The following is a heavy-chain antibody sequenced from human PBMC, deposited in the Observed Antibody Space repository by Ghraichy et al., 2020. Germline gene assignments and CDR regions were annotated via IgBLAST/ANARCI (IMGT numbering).Heavy chain of an antibody. V-gene: IGHV3-43D*03. D-gene: IGHD3-22*01. CDR3: VRDRDSSSWYFDL. CDR2: ISWDGETT. Sequence: GESLNISCEASGFTFADHAMHWVREVPVKRLECVSLISWDGETTDYADSVKGRFTISRDNSKDSVSLQMSSLRPEDSGLYYCVRDRDSSSWYFDLWGQGTQVTVSS. J-gene: IGHJ4*02. CDR1: GFTFADHA.